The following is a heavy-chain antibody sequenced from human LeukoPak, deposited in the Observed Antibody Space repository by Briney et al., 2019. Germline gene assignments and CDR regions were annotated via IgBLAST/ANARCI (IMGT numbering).Heavy chain of an antibody. D-gene: IGHD3-9*01. Sequence: PSETLSLTCTVSGDSISSSNYYWGWIRQPPGKGLEWIGSVHYSGSTYYNPSLKSRLTISLDTSKNQFSLKLTSVTAADTAVYYCAANDILTGYRAFDIWGQGTMVTVSS. V-gene: IGHV4-39*07. CDR1: GDSISSSNYY. J-gene: IGHJ3*02. CDR2: VHYSGST. CDR3: AANDILTGYRAFDI.